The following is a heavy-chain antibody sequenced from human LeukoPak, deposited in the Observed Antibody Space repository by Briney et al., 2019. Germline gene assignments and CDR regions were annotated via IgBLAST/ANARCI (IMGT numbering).Heavy chain of an antibody. J-gene: IGHJ4*02. CDR2: TSYDGNKR. V-gene: IGHV3-30*03. CDR3: AREDTSLVIAY. D-gene: IGHD5-18*01. CDR1: GFTFSSYG. Sequence: GGSLRLSCAASGFTFSSYGMHWVRQVPGKGLEWVAVTSYDGNKRYYADSVKGRFTISRDNSKNTLYLQMNSLRAEDTAMYYCAREDTSLVIAYWGQGTLVTVSS.